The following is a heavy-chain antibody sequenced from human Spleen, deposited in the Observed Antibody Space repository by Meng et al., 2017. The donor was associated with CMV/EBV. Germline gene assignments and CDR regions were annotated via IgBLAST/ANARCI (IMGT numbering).Heavy chain of an antibody. CDR2: IIPIFGTA. D-gene: IGHD3-3*01. CDR1: GGTFSSYA. CDR3: ARRDFWSGTSDY. V-gene: IGHV1-69*05. J-gene: IGHJ4*02. Sequence: SCKASGGTFSSYAISWVRQAPGQGLEWMGGIIPIFGTANYAQKFQGRVTITTDESTSTAYMELSSLRSEDTAVYYCARRDFWSGTSDYWGQGTLVTVSS.